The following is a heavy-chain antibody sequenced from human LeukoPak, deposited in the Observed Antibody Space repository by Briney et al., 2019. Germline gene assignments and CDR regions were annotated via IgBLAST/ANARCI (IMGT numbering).Heavy chain of an antibody. D-gene: IGHD3-10*01. Sequence: PSETLSLTCTVSGGSISSGSYYWSWIRQPAGKGLEWIGRIYTSGSTNYNPSLKSRVTISVDTSKNQFSLKLSSVTAADTAVYYCARRKYRYGSGSSNWFDPWGQGTLVTVSS. V-gene: IGHV4-61*02. CDR2: IYTSGST. J-gene: IGHJ5*02. CDR3: ARRKYRYGSGSSNWFDP. CDR1: GGSISSGSYY.